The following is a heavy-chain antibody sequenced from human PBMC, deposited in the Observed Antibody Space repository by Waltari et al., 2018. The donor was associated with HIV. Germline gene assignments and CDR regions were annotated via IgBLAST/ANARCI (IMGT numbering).Heavy chain of an antibody. Sequence: QVHLVQSGAEMKKPGASVKVSCKASGYTFISYGISWVRQAPGHGLDWMGWISTYNANTNYARSLQGRGTMTTDTSTTTAYMELRSLTSDDTAVYYCARDGLRYSGTFYSDYWGQGTLVTVSS. CDR3: ARDGLRYSGTFYSDY. CDR1: GYTFISYG. J-gene: IGHJ4*02. CDR2: ISTYNANT. V-gene: IGHV1-18*01. D-gene: IGHD1-26*01.